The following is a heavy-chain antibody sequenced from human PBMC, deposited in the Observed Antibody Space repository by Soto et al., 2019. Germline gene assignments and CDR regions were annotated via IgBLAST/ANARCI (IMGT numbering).Heavy chain of an antibody. Sequence: GGSLRLSCAPSGFTFSSYAMSWVRQAPGKGLEWVSAISGSGGSTYYADSVKGRFTISRDNAKNTLYLQMNSLRAEDTAVYFCACCGGDCYLRNEDAFDSWGQGTMVTVSS. V-gene: IGHV3-23*01. CDR1: GFTFSSYA. CDR2: ISGSGGST. D-gene: IGHD2-21*01. J-gene: IGHJ3*01. CDR3: ACCGGDCYLRNEDAFDS.